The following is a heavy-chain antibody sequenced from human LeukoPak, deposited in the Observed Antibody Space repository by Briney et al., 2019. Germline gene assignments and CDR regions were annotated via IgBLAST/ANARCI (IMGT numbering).Heavy chain of an antibody. CDR2: IRYDGSNK. CDR3: AKDASIAARTPWFDP. Sequence: PGGSLRLSCAASGFTFSSYGMHWVRQAPGKGLEWVAFIRYDGSNKYYADSVKGRFTISRDNSKNTLYLQMNSLRAEDTAVYYCAKDASIAARTPWFDPWGQGTLVTVSS. V-gene: IGHV3-30*02. J-gene: IGHJ5*02. D-gene: IGHD6-6*01. CDR1: GFTFSSYG.